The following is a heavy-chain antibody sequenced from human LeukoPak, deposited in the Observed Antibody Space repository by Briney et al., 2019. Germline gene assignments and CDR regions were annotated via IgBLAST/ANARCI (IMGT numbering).Heavy chain of an antibody. D-gene: IGHD6-6*01. J-gene: IGHJ4*02. CDR3: ARARRSSIAGRPRDFDY. CDR2: INHSGST. CDR1: GVSFSGYY. Sequence: LETLSLTCAVYGVSFSGYYWSWIRQPPGKGLEWIGEINHSGSTNYNPSLKSRVTISVDTSKNQFSLKLSSVTAADTAVYYCARARRSSIAGRPRDFDYWGQGTLVTVSS. V-gene: IGHV4-34*01.